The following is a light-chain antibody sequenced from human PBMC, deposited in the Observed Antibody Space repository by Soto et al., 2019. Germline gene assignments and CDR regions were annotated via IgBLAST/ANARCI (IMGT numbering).Light chain of an antibody. CDR1: NSNIGAGYD. CDR3: QSYDSSLSGSWV. Sequence: QSVLTQPPSVSGAPGQRVTISCTGSNSNIGAGYDVHWYQQLPGTAPKLLIYGNDNRPSGVPDRFSGSKSGTSASLAITGLQAEDEADYYCQSYDSSLSGSWVFGTGTKLTVL. V-gene: IGLV1-40*01. CDR2: GND. J-gene: IGLJ1*01.